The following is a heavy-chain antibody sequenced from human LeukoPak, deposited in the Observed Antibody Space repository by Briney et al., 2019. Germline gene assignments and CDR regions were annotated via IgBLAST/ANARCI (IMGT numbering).Heavy chain of an antibody. CDR2: MNPNSGNT. CDR1: GYTFTSYD. V-gene: IGHV1-8*01. J-gene: IGHJ4*02. Sequence: ASVKVSCKASGYTFTSYDINWVRQATGQGLEWMGWMNPNSGNTGYAQKFQGRATMTRNTSISTAYMELSSLRSEDTAVYYCARELGTTVTTGGYWGQGTLVTVSS. D-gene: IGHD4-17*01. CDR3: ARELGTTVTTGGY.